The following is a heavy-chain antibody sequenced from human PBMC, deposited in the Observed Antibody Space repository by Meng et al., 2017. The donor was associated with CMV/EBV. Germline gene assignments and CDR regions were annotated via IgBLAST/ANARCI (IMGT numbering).Heavy chain of an antibody. J-gene: IGHJ4*02. Sequence: ASVKVSCKAAGYTFTDYYIHWVRQAPGQGLEWLGWINAYNGNTNYAQKLQGRVTMTTDTSTSTAYMELRSLRSEDTAVYYCARRGVTTKEFDYWGQGTLVTVSS. CDR3: ARRGVTTKEFDY. CDR2: INAYNGNT. V-gene: IGHV1-18*04. CDR1: GYTFTDYY. D-gene: IGHD4-17*01.